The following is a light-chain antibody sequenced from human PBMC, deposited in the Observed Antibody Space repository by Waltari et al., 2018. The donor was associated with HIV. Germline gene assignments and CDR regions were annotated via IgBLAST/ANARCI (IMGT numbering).Light chain of an antibody. J-gene: IGKJ4*01. CDR2: EVS. CDR1: QSVGKF. V-gene: IGKV3-11*01. CDR3: QQRFIWPLA. Sequence: EIVLTQSPATLSLSPGEGAALSCRASQSVGKFSAWYQQKPGQAPSLLIYEVSKRVTVVPARFSGSGSGADFTLTINSLEPEDFAIYYCQQRFIWPLAFGGGTRVEI.